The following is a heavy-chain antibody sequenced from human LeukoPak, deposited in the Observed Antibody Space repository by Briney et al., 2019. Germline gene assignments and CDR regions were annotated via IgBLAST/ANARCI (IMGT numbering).Heavy chain of an antibody. D-gene: IGHD3-10*01. J-gene: IGHJ5*02. CDR2: ISGSSGYI. CDR1: AFTFSSYS. CDR3: ARGLTIEHWFDP. Sequence: GGSLRLSCAASAFTFSSYSMNWVRQAPGKGLEWVSSISGSSGYIYYADSVKGRFTISRYNAKNSLYLQMNSMRAEDAAVYYCARGLTIEHWFDPWGQGTLVTVSS. V-gene: IGHV3-21*01.